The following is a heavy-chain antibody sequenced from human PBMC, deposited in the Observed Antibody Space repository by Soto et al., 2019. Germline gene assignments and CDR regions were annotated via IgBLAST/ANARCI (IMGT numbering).Heavy chain of an antibody. CDR2: IYHTGGV. D-gene: IGHD3-9*01. J-gene: IGHJ4*02. CDR3: ARLPTSSSYYDVLTGYSVDY. Sequence: QVQLQESGPGLVKPSGTLSLTCVVTGASISSNKHWWTWVRQPPGKGLEWIGEIYHTGGVKYMATLRGRITLSVDNTKSRFSLKLISVTAADAAVYYCARLPTSSSYYDVLTGYSVDYWGQGTLVTVSS. V-gene: IGHV4-4*02. CDR1: GASISSNKHW.